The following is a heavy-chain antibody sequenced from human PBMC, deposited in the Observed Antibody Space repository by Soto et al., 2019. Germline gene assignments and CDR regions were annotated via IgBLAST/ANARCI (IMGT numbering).Heavy chain of an antibody. D-gene: IGHD6-13*01. Sequence: GGSLRLSCAASGFTVSSNHMNWVRRPPGKGLEWLSVIYIAGSAYYADSVKDRFTISKDNFKNTLYLDMLSLRAEDTAVYYCARASSSSRWYDIDYWGQGTLVTVSS. CDR2: IYIAGSA. J-gene: IGHJ4*02. CDR3: ARASSSSRWYDIDY. V-gene: IGHV3-66*01. CDR1: GFTVSSNH.